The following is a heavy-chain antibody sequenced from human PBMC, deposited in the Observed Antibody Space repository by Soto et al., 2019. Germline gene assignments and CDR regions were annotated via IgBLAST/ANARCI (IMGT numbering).Heavy chain of an antibody. V-gene: IGHV1-3*01. D-gene: IGHD5-18*01. J-gene: IGHJ4*02. CDR3: AGSPPPYTAMVPVPFDY. CDR1: GYTFTSYA. Sequence: ASVKVSCKASGYTFTSYAMHWVRQAPGQRLEWMGWINAGNGNTKYSQKFQGRVTITRDTSPSTAYMGLSSLGSEDTAVYYCAGSPPPYTAMVPVPFDYWGQGTLVTVSS. CDR2: INAGNGNT.